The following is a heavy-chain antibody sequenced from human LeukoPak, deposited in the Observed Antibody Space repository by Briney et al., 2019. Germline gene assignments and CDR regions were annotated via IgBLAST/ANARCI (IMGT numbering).Heavy chain of an antibody. Sequence: SETLSLTCTVSGGSISSGSYYWSWIRQPAGKGLEWIGRIYTSGSTNYNPSLKSRVTISVDTSKNQFSLKLSSVTAADTAVYYCARDSGPPLLFDYWGQGTLVTASS. D-gene: IGHD2-21*01. CDR2: IYTSGST. CDR1: GGSISSGSYY. CDR3: ARDSGPPLLFDY. J-gene: IGHJ4*02. V-gene: IGHV4-61*02.